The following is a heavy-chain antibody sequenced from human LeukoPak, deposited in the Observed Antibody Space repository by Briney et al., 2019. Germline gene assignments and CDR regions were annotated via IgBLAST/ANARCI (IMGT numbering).Heavy chain of an antibody. CDR3: ARDRLLALRTPMGHDY. D-gene: IGHD3-16*01. J-gene: IGHJ4*02. V-gene: IGHV7-4-1*02. CDR1: GYTFTGYY. CDR2: INTNTGNP. Sequence: ASVKVSCKASGYTFTGYYMHWVRQAPGQGLEWMGWINTNTGNPTYAQGFTGRFVFSLDTSVSTAYLQISSLKAEDTAVYYCARDRLLALRTPMGHDYWGQGTLVTVSS.